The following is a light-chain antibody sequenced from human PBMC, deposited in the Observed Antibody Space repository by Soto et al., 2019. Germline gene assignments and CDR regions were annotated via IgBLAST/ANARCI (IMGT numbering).Light chain of an antibody. CDR3: MQALQTPRT. J-gene: IGKJ1*01. V-gene: IGKV2-28*01. Sequence: DIVMTQSPLSLPVTPGEAASISCRSSQSLLHKNGNTYFNWYLQKPGQSPQLLIYMGFKRASGVTDRFSESGSGTYFTLKISRVAAEYAGVYYCMQALQTPRTFGQGTKVEIK. CDR1: QSLLHKNGNTY. CDR2: MGF.